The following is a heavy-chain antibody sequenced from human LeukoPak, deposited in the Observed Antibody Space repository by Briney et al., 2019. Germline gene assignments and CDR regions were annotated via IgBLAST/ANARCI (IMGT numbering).Heavy chain of an antibody. Sequence: GGSLRLSCATSGLTFRTTWMHCVRQAPGKGLMWVSRMNGEGTTIDYADSVKGRFTVSRDYAKNTLFLQMNNLRTEDTALYFCATARNFRFEYWGQGSLVIVSA. CDR2: MNGEGTTI. CDR3: ATARNFRFEY. D-gene: IGHD1-7*01. J-gene: IGHJ4*02. V-gene: IGHV3-74*01. CDR1: GLTFRTTW.